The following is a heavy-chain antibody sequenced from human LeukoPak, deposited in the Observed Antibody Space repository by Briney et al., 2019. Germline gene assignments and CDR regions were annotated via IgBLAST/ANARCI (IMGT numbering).Heavy chain of an antibody. CDR3: ASTSDYGDFHDAFHI. CDR2: ISYNDGSNK. J-gene: IGHJ3*02. D-gene: IGHD4-17*01. Sequence: GGSLRLSCAGSGFTFRNYPMHWVRQAPGKGLEWVAVISYNDGSNKYYADSVKGRFAISRDNSKNTLYLQMNSLRAEDTAVYYCASTSDYGDFHDAFHIWGQGTMVTVSS. CDR1: GFTFRNYP. V-gene: IGHV3-30*09.